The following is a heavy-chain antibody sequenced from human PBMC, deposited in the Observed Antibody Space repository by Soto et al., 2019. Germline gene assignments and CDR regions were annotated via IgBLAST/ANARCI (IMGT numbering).Heavy chain of an antibody. CDR3: ARDFRATDYYDSSGYPD. J-gene: IGHJ4*02. CDR2: ISYDGSNK. CDR1: GFTFSSYA. V-gene: IGHV3-30-3*01. Sequence: GGSLRLSCAASGFTFSSYAMHWVRQAPGKGLEWVAVISYDGSNKYYADSVKGRFTISRDNSKNTLYLQMNSLRAEDTAVYYCARDFRATDYYDSSGYPDWGQGTLVTVSS. D-gene: IGHD3-22*01.